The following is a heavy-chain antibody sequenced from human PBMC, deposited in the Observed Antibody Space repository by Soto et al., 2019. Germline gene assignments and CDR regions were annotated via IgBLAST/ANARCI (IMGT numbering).Heavy chain of an antibody. CDR2: IFIGGTT. Sequence: EVQLVESGGGLIQSGGSLRLSCAASGFTVSSSQMTWVRQAPGKALEWVSLIFIGGTTQYAVSVKGRFTISRDYSRITVFLQMNSLRAEDTAVYYCARLGPYASGTYSFRHNRFDPWGQGTLVTVSP. CDR3: ARLGPYASGTYSFRHNRFDP. J-gene: IGHJ5*02. CDR1: GFTVSSSQ. D-gene: IGHD3-10*01. V-gene: IGHV3-53*01.